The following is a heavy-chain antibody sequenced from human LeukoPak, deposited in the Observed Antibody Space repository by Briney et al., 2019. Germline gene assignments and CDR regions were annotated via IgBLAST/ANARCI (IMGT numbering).Heavy chain of an antibody. CDR1: GGSISSYY. CDR2: IYYSGST. CDR3: ARVDLYDFWSGYYT. Sequence: SETLSLTCTVSGGSISSYYWSWIRQPPGKGLEWIGYIYYSGSTNYNPSLKSRVTISVDTSKNQFSLKLSSVTAADTAVYYCARVDLYDFWSGYYTWGQGTLVTVSS. J-gene: IGHJ5*02. D-gene: IGHD3-3*01. V-gene: IGHV4-59*01.